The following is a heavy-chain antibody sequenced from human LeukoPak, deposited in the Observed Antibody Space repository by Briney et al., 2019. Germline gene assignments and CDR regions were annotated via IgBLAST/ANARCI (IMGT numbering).Heavy chain of an antibody. Sequence: GGSLRLSCAASGFTFSSYWMHWVRQAPGKGLVWVSCISTDVSVTSYADSVKGRFTISRDNAKNTLYLQMNSPRVEDTAVYYCTRAGLMGAADYWGQGTLVTVSS. CDR3: TRAGLMGAADY. J-gene: IGHJ4*02. CDR2: ISTDVSVT. V-gene: IGHV3-74*01. D-gene: IGHD1-26*01. CDR1: GFTFSSYW.